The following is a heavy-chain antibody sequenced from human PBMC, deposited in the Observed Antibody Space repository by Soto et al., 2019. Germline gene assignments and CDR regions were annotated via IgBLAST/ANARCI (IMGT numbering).Heavy chain of an antibody. V-gene: IGHV4-39*01. CDR3: ARLPSRHWVDD. Sequence: SETLSLTCIVSGSSISSSGYYWGWIRQPPGKGLEWIASMYYNVGTYYNPSLKSRVTISVDTSANQFSLKLSSVTAADTAVYYCARLPSRHWVDDWGQGTLVTVSS. CDR1: GSSISSSGYY. CDR2: MYYNVGT. J-gene: IGHJ5*02.